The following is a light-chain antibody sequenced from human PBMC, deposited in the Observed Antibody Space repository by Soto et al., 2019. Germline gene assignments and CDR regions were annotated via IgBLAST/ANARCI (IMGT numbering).Light chain of an antibody. V-gene: IGKV2-30*01. Sequence: EVVMTQSPLSLPVTLGQAASISCRSSQGLVYGDGHTYMHWFQQRPGQSPRRLIYKVSNRDSGVPDRFSGSASGTNFTLKMSRVEAEDVGVYYCMQGTRWPPTFGGGTKVEIK. J-gene: IGKJ4*01. CDR2: KVS. CDR1: QGLVYGDGHTY. CDR3: MQGTRWPPT.